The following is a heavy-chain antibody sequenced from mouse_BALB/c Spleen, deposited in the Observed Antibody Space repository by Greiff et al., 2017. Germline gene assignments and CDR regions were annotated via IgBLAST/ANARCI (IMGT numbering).Heavy chain of an antibody. CDR1: GFSLTSYG. J-gene: IGHJ3*01. D-gene: IGHD2-10*02. CDR2: IWSGGST. CDR3: ARNKYGNYAWFAY. Sequence: VMLVESGPGLVQPSQSLSITCTVSGFSLTSYGVHWVRQSPGKGLEWLGVIWSGGSTDYNAAFISRLSISKDNSKSQVFFKMNSLQADDTAIYYCARNKYGNYAWFAYWGQGTLVTVSA. V-gene: IGHV2-4-1*01.